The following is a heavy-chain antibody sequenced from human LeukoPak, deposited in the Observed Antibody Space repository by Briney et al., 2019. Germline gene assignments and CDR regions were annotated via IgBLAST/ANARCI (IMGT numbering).Heavy chain of an antibody. J-gene: IGHJ4*02. V-gene: IGHV4-34*01. CDR3: ARGLDLEWLFPPFDY. Sequence: SETLSLTCAVYGGSFSGYYWSWIRQPPGKGLEWIGEINHSGSTNYNPSLKSRVTISVDTSKNQFSLKLSSVTAADTAVYYCARGLDLEWLFPPFDYWGQGTLVTVS. CDR2: INHSGST. CDR1: GGSFSGYY. D-gene: IGHD3-3*01.